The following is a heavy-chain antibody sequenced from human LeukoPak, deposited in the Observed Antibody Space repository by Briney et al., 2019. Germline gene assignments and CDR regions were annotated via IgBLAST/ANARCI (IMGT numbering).Heavy chain of an antibody. Sequence: SGPTLVNPTQTLTLTCTFSGFSLSTSGVGVGWIRQPRGKALEWLALIYWDDDKRYIPSLKSRLTITKDTSKNQVVLTMTNMDPVDTATYYCAHGGPPYGSGSFPTWGQGTLVTVSS. D-gene: IGHD3-10*01. CDR3: AHGGPPYGSGSFPT. CDR1: GFSLSTSGVG. J-gene: IGHJ4*02. V-gene: IGHV2-5*02. CDR2: IYWDDDK.